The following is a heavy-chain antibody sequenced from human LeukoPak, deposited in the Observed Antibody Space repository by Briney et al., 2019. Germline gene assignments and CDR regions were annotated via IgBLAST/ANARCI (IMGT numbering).Heavy chain of an antibody. CDR3: AKVSDIVATIPGYFDY. Sequence: GGSLRLSCAASGFTFSSYAMSWVRQAPGKGLEWVSAISGSGGSTYYADSVKGRFTISRDSSKNTLYLQMNSLRAEDTAVYYCAKVSDIVATIPGYFDYWGQGTLVTVSS. CDR2: ISGSGGST. D-gene: IGHD5-12*01. J-gene: IGHJ4*02. CDR1: GFTFSSYA. V-gene: IGHV3-23*01.